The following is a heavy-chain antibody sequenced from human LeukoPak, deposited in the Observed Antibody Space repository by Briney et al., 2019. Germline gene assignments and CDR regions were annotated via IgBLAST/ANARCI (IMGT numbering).Heavy chain of an antibody. D-gene: IGHD3-22*01. V-gene: IGHV4-61*02. CDR3: ASGSIAYYYMDV. CDR2: IYTSGST. CDR1: GGSISSGSYF. J-gene: IGHJ6*03. Sequence: PSETLSLTCTVSGGSISSGSYFWSWIRQPAGKGLEWIGRIYTSGSTNYNPSLKSRVTISVDTSKNQFSLKLSSVTAADTAVYYCASGSIAYYYMDVWGKGTTVTISS.